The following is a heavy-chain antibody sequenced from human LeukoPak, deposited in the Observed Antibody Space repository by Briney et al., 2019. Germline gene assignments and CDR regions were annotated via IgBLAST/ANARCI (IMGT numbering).Heavy chain of an antibody. J-gene: IGHJ4*02. V-gene: IGHV3-23*01. D-gene: IGHD4-23*01. Sequence: GESLTLSCAGSGFTFSGSAMNWVRQAPGKGLEWVSAITGTRGTTYYADSVKGRFTISRDNSKNTVYLQMNGLRAEETAVYYCAKVGTGLRWFSDYWGEGTLVTISS. CDR2: ITGTRGTT. CDR3: AKVGTGLRWFSDY. CDR1: GFTFSGSA.